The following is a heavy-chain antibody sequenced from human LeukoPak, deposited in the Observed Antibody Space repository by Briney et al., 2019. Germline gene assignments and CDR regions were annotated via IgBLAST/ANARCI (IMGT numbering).Heavy chain of an antibody. CDR2: IYYSGST. CDR3: ASSSRYYYYGMDV. D-gene: IGHD6-6*01. Sequence: SQTLSLTCTVSGGSISSGVYYWSWIRQHPGKGLEWIGYIYYSGSTYYNPSLKSRVTISVDTSKNQFSLKLSSVTAADTAVYYCASSSRYYYYGMDVWGQGTTVTVSS. CDR1: GGSISSGVYY. V-gene: IGHV4-31*03. J-gene: IGHJ6*02.